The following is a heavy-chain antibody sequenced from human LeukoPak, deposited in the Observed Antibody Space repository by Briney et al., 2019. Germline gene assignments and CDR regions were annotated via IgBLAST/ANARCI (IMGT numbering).Heavy chain of an antibody. CDR2: IYYSGST. CDR1: GGSIRSYS. CDR3: VRGEAAAFVDY. Sequence: PSETLSLTCTVSGGSIRSYSWSWIRQPPGKGLEWIGYIYYSGSTNYNPSLKSRVTISVDTSKNQFSLKLSSVTAADTAVYYCVRGEAAAFVDYWGQGTLVTVSS. V-gene: IGHV4-59*01. D-gene: IGHD6-13*01. J-gene: IGHJ4*02.